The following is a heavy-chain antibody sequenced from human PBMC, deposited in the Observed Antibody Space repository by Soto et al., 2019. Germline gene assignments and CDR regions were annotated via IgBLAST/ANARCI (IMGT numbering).Heavy chain of an antibody. CDR1: GGSVSSGSYY. D-gene: IGHD6-6*01. CDR3: ARDRIAARPKGYYGMAG. Sequence: PSETLSLTCTVSGGSVSSGSYYWSWIRQPPGKGLEWIGYIYYSGSTNYNPSLKSRVTISVDTSKNQFSLKLSSVTAADTAVYYCARDRIAARPKGYYGMAGWAQGTTVTVSS. CDR2: IYYSGST. J-gene: IGHJ6*02. V-gene: IGHV4-61*01.